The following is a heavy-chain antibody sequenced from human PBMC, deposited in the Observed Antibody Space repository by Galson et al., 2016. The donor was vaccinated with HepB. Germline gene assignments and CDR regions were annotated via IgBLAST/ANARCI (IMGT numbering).Heavy chain of an antibody. Sequence: SLRLSCAASGFTFSSYAMSWVRQAPGKRLEWVSAISGSGGSTYYADSVKGRFTISRDNSKNMLHLQMNSLRAEDTAVYYCARATSIVVVTPPCWGQGTLVTVSS. J-gene: IGHJ4*02. CDR1: GFTFSSYA. V-gene: IGHV3-23*01. D-gene: IGHD2-21*02. CDR3: ARATSIVVVTPPC. CDR2: ISGSGGST.